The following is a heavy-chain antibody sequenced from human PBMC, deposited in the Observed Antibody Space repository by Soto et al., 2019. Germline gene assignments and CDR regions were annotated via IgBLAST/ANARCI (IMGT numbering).Heavy chain of an antibody. Sequence: GGYLRLSCAASGFTFSSLWMHWVRQVPGKGLEWISRTDSDGIGTSYADSVRGRFTISRDNAKNTLYLQMNSLRDEDTAVYYCVRLGGSSEIDFWCQGT. V-gene: IGHV3-74*01. CDR2: TDSDGIGT. CDR3: VRLGGSSEIDF. D-gene: IGHD6-13*01. CDR1: GFTFSSLW. J-gene: IGHJ4*02.